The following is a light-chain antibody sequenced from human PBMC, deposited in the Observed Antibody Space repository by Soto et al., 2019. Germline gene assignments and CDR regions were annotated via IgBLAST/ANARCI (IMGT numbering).Light chain of an antibody. CDR3: GSWDSSVSAYV. V-gene: IGLV1-51*01. CDR1: SSNIGGNS. CDR2: DDN. J-gene: IGLJ1*01. Sequence: VLTQPPSLSAAPGQKVTISCSGSSSNIGGNSVSWYQQLPGTAPKLLLYDDNKRPSGIPDRFSGSKSGTSATLGITGFQTGDEADYYCGSWDSSVSAYVFGTGTKGTVL.